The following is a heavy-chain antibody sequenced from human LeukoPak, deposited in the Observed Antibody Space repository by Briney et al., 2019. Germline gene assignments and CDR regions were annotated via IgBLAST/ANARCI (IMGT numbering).Heavy chain of an antibody. J-gene: IGHJ4*02. D-gene: IGHD5-12*01. V-gene: IGHV3-23*01. CDR1: GFTFSSYA. CDR3: AKARRYSGYEDY. CDR2: ISGSGGST. Sequence: PGGSLRLSCAASGFTFSSYAMSWVRQAPGKGLEWVSAISGSGGSTYYADSVKGRFTISRDNSKNTLYLQMNSLRAEDTAVYCCAKARRYSGYEDYWGQGTLVTVSS.